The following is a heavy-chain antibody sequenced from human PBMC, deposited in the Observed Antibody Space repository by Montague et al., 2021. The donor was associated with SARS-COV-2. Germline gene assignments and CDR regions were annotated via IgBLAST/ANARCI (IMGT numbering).Heavy chain of an antibody. CDR3: SRHPPGSEREEY. CDR2: IHFSGST. D-gene: IGHD2-15*01. V-gene: IGHV4-59*08. CDR1: DGSISHYY. J-gene: IGHJ4*02. Sequence: SETLSLTCTVFDGSISHYYWNWIRQPPGKGLEWIGYIHFSGSTNYNPSLKSRVAISLDSSENQFSLKLSSVTAADTAVYYCSRHPPGSEREEYWGQGILVTVSS.